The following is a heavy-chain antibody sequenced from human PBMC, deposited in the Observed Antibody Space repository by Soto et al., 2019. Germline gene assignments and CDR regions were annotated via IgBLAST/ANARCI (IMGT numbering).Heavy chain of an antibody. CDR1: GGTFSSYT. CDR2: IIPILGIA. V-gene: IGHV1-69*04. CDR3: ARDNLYSSSWAFDY. Sequence: SVKVSCKASGGTFSSYTISWVRQAPGQGLEWMGRIIPILGIANYAQKFQGRVTITTDKSTSTAYMELSSLRSEDTAVYYCARDNLYSSSWAFDYWGQGTLVTVSS. J-gene: IGHJ4*02. D-gene: IGHD6-13*01.